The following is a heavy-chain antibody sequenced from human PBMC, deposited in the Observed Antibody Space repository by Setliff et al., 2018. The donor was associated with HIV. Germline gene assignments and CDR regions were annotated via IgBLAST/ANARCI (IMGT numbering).Heavy chain of an antibody. D-gene: IGHD3-10*01. CDR3: ARGVAINYYGSGTYLGH. J-gene: IGHJ4*02. Sequence: SVKVSCKPSGGTYNNFAISWVRQAPGQGLEWMGGIIPMFGRVNYAQKLQGRVTITADESTNTAYMELSSLRAEDTAVYFCARGVAINYYGSGTYLGHWGQGTLVTVSS. CDR2: IIPMFGRV. CDR1: GGTYNNFA. V-gene: IGHV1-69*13.